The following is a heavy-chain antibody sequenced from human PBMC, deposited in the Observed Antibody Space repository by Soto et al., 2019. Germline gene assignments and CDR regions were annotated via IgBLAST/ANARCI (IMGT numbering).Heavy chain of an antibody. Sequence: QTGGSLRLSCAASGSTFSGSAMHWVRQASGKGLEWVGRIRSKANSYATAYAASVKGRFTISRDDSRNTAYLQMNSLKTEDTAVYYCTTYSSSWYLWGQGTLVTVSS. D-gene: IGHD6-13*01. J-gene: IGHJ4*02. CDR1: GSTFSGSA. V-gene: IGHV3-73*01. CDR2: IRSKANSYAT. CDR3: TTYSSSWYL.